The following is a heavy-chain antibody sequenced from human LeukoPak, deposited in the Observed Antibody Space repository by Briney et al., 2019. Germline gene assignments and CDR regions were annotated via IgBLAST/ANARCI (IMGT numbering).Heavy chain of an antibody. V-gene: IGHV3-72*01. J-gene: IGHJ4*02. D-gene: IGHD3-10*01. Sequence: GGSLRFSCAGAGFTFSGYEMNWVRQAPGKRLEWVGRTRKKANSYTTEYAASVKGISTISRDDSKNSLYLQMNSLKTEDTAVYYCARSYGSGTYPFDYWGQGTLVTVSS. CDR2: TRKKANSYTT. CDR3: ARSYGSGTYPFDY. CDR1: GFTFSGYE.